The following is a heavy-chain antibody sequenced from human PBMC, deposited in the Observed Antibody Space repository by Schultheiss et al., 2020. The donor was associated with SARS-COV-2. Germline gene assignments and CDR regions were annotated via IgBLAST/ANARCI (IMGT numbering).Heavy chain of an antibody. J-gene: IGHJ6*02. V-gene: IGHV4-59*12. CDR2: VYYRGST. CDR1: GGAISSYY. Sequence: SETLSLTCTVSGGAISSYYWSWIRQPPGKGLEWIGYVYYRGSTNYKPSLRSRVTISVDTSKNQFSLKLSSVTAADTAVYYCARDGGYDFWSGFSGWLDVWGQGTTVTVSS. CDR3: ARDGGYDFWSGFSGWLDV. D-gene: IGHD3-3*01.